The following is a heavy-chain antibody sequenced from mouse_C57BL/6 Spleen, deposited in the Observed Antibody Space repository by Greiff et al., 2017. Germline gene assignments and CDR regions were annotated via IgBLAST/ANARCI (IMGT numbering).Heavy chain of an antibody. D-gene: IGHD2-1*01. Sequence: ESGAELARPGASVKMSCKASGYTFTSYTMHWVKQRPGQGLEWIGYINPSSGYTKYNQKFKDKATLTADKSSSTAYMQLSSLTSEDSAVYYCARMYYGNLYYFDYWGQGTTLTVSS. CDR1: GYTFTSYT. CDR3: ARMYYGNLYYFDY. J-gene: IGHJ2*01. CDR2: INPSSGYT. V-gene: IGHV1-4*01.